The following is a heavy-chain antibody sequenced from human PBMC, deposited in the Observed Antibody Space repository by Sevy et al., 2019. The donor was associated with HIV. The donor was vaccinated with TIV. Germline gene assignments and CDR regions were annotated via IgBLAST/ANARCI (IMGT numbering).Heavy chain of an antibody. CDR3: ARSMEQQLDAFDI. Sequence: TLSLTCTVSGASIRDSSYYWAWIRQPLGKGLEWIGNIYSYGETYYNSSLKSRVTISVDTSKNQFSLSLTSVTAADTAIYFCARSMEQQLDAFDIWGQGTMVTVSS. D-gene: IGHD6-13*01. J-gene: IGHJ3*02. CDR2: IYSYGET. CDR1: GASIRDSSYY. V-gene: IGHV4-39*01.